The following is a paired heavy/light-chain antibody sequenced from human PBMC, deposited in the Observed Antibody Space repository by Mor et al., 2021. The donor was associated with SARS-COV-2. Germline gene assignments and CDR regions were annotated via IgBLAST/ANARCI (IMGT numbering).Heavy chain of an antibody. D-gene: IGHD3-10*01. V-gene: IGHV3-9*01. CDR3: GKCPYGSGSCASTI. CDR2: ISWDSGSK. CDR1: GFPFDDYA. J-gene: IGHJ3*02. Sequence: EVQLVESGGGLVQPGRSLRLSCVASGFPFDDYAMHWLRQAPGKGLEWVSSISWDSGSKGYADSVRGRFTISRDNAKKSLYLQMNSLRVEDTALYYCGKCPYGSGSCASTIWGQGTVVTVSS.
Light chain of an antibody. V-gene: IGKV1-5*03. CDR1: QSISGW. CDR2: EAS. Sequence: DIQMTQSPSTLSASVGDRVTITCRASQSISGWLAWYQQKPGKAPKLLINEASTLESGVPSRFSGSGSGTEFTLTISSLQPDDFATYYCQQYNSYSGITFGQGTRLEIK. J-gene: IGKJ5*01. CDR3: QQYNSYSGIT.